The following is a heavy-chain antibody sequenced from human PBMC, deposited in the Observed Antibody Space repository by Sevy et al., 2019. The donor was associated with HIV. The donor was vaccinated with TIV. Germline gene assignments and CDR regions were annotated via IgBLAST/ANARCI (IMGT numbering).Heavy chain of an antibody. Sequence: GGSLRLSCAVSGFSFDSYGMTWVRQAPGKGLEWVSGISGSGTRTYYADSVKGRFIISRDNSKNTLYLQMNSLRSEDRGDVYCGKGGGGHYDPDEIGYYFYYYNMDVWGKGTTVTVSS. V-gene: IGHV3-23*01. CDR1: GFSFDSYG. D-gene: IGHD3-22*01. CDR3: GKGGGGHYDPDEIGYYFYYYNMDV. CDR2: ISGSGTRT. J-gene: IGHJ6*03.